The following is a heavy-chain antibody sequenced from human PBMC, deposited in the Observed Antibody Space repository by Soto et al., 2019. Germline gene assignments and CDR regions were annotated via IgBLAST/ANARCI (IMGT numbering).Heavy chain of an antibody. CDR2: IYHSGST. V-gene: IGHV4-4*02. CDR3: ARGSSGWSVYYYFDE. CDR1: GGSISSSNW. J-gene: IGHJ4*02. Sequence: PSETLSLTCAVSGGSISSSNWWSWVRQPPGKGLEWIGEIYHSGSTNYNPSLKSRVTISVDKSKNQFSLKLSSVTAADTAVYYCARGSSGWSVYYYFDEWGQGTPVTVSS. D-gene: IGHD6-19*01.